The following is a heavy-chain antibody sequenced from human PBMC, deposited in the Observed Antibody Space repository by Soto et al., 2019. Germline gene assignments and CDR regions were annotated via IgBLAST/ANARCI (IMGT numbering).Heavy chain of an antibody. CDR3: ARGGYSGHDFDY. D-gene: IGHD5-12*01. Sequence: PSETLSLTCTVSGGSISSYYWSWIRQPPGKGLEWIGYIYYSGSTNYNPSLKSRVTISVDTSKNQFSLKLSSVTAADTAVYYCARGGYSGHDFDYWGQGTLVTVSS. CDR1: GGSISSYY. J-gene: IGHJ4*02. V-gene: IGHV4-59*01. CDR2: IYYSGST.